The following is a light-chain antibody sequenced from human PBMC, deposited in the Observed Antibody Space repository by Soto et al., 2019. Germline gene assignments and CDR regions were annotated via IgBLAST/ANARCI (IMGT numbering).Light chain of an antibody. V-gene: IGLV1-40*01. Sequence: QSVLTQPPSVSGAPGQRVTISCTGSSSNIGAGYDVHWYQQLPGTAPKLLIYGNSNRPSGLPDRFSGSKSGTSASLAITGLQAEDEAYYCCQSYDSSLSGYVVFGGGTKLTVL. J-gene: IGLJ2*01. CDR1: SSNIGAGYD. CDR3: QSYDSSLSGYVV. CDR2: GNS.